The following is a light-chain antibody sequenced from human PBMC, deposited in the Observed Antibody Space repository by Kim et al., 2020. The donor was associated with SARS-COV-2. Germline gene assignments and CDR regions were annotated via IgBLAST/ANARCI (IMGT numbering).Light chain of an antibody. Sequence: QSALTQPDSVSGSPGQSITISCTGTSSDVGGYNYVCWYQQHPGKAPKLMIDDVSKRPSGVSNRFSGSKSGNTASLTISGLQAEDEADYYCSSYTSSSTGVFGGGTQLTVL. CDR2: DVS. J-gene: IGLJ3*02. CDR1: SSDVGGYNY. CDR3: SSYTSSSTGV. V-gene: IGLV2-14*03.